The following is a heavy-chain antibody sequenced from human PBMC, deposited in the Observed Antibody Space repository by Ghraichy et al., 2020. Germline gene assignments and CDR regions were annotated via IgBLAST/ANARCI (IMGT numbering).Heavy chain of an antibody. V-gene: IGHV4-59*08. Sequence: SETLSLTCTVSGGSISSYYWSWIRQPPGKGLEWIGYIYYSGSTNYNPSLKSRVTISVDTSKNQFSLKLSSVTAADTAVYYCARHDSVADTIFGPTGYFDLWGRGTLVTVSS. CDR2: IYYSGST. J-gene: IGHJ2*01. D-gene: IGHD3-3*01. CDR1: GGSISSYY. CDR3: ARHDSVADTIFGPTGYFDL.